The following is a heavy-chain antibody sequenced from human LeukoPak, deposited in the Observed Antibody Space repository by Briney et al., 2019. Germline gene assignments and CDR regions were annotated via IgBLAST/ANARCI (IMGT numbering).Heavy chain of an antibody. Sequence: ASVKVSCKASGYTFTGYYMHWVRQAPGQGLEWMGWINPNSGGTNYAQKFQGRVTMTRDTSISTAYMELSRLRSDDTAVYYCARDPYDFWSGYPYGPYYFDYWGQGTLVTVSS. V-gene: IGHV1-2*02. D-gene: IGHD3-3*01. CDR1: GYTFTGYY. CDR3: ARDPYDFWSGYPYGPYYFDY. J-gene: IGHJ4*02. CDR2: INPNSGGT.